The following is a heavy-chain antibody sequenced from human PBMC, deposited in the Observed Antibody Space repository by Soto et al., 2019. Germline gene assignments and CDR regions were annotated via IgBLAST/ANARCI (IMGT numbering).Heavy chain of an antibody. D-gene: IGHD3-16*01. CDR1: GFTFRSYV. J-gene: IGHJ4*02. Sequence: QVQLVESGGGVVQPGTSLRLSCVGSGFTFRSYVIHWVRQAPGKGLEWVALTSYDGSGKYYGDSVRGRFTISRDNSRNTVDLQMDSLRLEDTALYYCARWGTTGGWEVWGQGTLVSVSS. V-gene: IGHV3-30*19. CDR3: ARWGTTGGWEV. CDR2: TSYDGSGK.